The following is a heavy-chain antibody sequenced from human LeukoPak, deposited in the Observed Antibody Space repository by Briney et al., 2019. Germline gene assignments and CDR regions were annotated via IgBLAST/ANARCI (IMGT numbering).Heavy chain of an antibody. CDR3: AREGYDSSGYYYAYYYYYYMDV. D-gene: IGHD3-22*01. Sequence: GGSLRLSCAASGFTFSSYSMNWVRQAPGKGLEWVSYISSSSSTIYYADSVKGRFTISRDNAKNSLYLQMNSLRAEDTAVYYCAREGYDSSGYYYAYYYYYYMDVWGKGTTVTVSS. CDR1: GFTFSSYS. J-gene: IGHJ6*03. V-gene: IGHV3-48*01. CDR2: ISSSSSTI.